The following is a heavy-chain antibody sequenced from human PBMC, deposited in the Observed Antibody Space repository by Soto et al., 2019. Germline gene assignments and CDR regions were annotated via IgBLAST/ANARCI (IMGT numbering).Heavy chain of an antibody. CDR2: IYYSGST. V-gene: IGHV4-61*01. Sequence: PSETLSLTCTVSGGSVSSGSYYWSWIRQPPGKGLEWIGYIYYSGSTNYNPSLKSRVTISVDTSKNQFSLKLSSVTAADTAVYYCARDLSITMIRSWGQGTLVTV. J-gene: IGHJ4*02. CDR1: GGSVSSGSYY. CDR3: ARDLSITMIRS. D-gene: IGHD3-22*01.